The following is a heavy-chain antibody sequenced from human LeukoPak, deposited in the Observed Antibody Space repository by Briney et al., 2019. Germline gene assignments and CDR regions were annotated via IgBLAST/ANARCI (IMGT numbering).Heavy chain of an antibody. D-gene: IGHD6-19*01. CDR1: GGAFSSYA. CDR2: IIPIFGTA. J-gene: IGHJ4*02. CDR3: ARLYSSGWPLEY. V-gene: IGHV1-69*05. Sequence: SVKVSCKASGGAFSSYAISWLRQAPGQGLEWMGRIIPIFGTANYAQKFQGRVTITTDESTSTAYMELSSLSSEGTAVYYCARLYSSGWPLEYWGQGTLVTVSS.